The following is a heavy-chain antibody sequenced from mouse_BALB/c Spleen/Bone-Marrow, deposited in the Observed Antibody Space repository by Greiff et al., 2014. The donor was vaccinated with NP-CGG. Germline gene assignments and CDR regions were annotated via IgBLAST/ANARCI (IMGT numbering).Heavy chain of an antibody. D-gene: IGHD2-10*02. CDR2: ISSGSSTI. J-gene: IGHJ4*01. CDR3: VRSYDSYAMAF. Sequence: EVQGVESGGGLAQPGGSRKLSCAASGFTFSSFGMHWVRQAPEKGLEWVAYISSGSSTIYFADTVKGRFTISIDNPKNTLFLQMTSLRSEVTAMYYCVRSYDSYAMAFWGQGTSVTVSS. CDR1: GFTFSSFG. V-gene: IGHV5-17*02.